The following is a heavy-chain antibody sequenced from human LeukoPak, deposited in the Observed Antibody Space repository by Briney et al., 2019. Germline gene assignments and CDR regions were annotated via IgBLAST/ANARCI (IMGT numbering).Heavy chain of an antibody. CDR2: INHSGST. CDR3: ARGITLPGKHHYGMDV. CDR1: GGSFGGYY. V-gene: IGHV4-34*01. J-gene: IGHJ6*02. Sequence: SETLSLTCAVYGGSFGGYYWSWIRQPPGKGLEWIGEINHSGSTNYNPSLKSRVTISVDTSKNQFSLKLSSVTAADTAVYYCARGITLPGKHHYGMDVWGQGTTVTVSS.